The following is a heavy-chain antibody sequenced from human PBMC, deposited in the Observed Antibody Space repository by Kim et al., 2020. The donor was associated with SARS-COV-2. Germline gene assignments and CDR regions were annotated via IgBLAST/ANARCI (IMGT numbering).Heavy chain of an antibody. CDR3: ARWGRRSSSWSDAFDI. CDR2: IYPGDSDT. D-gene: IGHD6-13*01. CDR1: GYSFTSYW. J-gene: IGHJ3*02. V-gene: IGHV5-51*01. Sequence: GESLKISCKGSGYSFTSYWIGWVRQMPGKGLEWMGIIYPGDSDTRYSPSFQGQVTISADKSISTAYLQWSSLKASDTAMYYCARWGRRSSSWSDAFDIWGQGTMVTVSS.